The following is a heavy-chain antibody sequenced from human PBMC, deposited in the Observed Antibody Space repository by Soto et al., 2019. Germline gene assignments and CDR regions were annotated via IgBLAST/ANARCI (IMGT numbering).Heavy chain of an antibody. CDR2: ISYDGSNK. CDR3: AKGGDYYGWGSPMDV. J-gene: IGHJ6*03. Sequence: GGSLRLSCAASGFTFSSYGMHWVRQAPGKGLEWVAVISYDGSNKYYADSVKGRFTISRDNSKDTLYLQMNSLRAEDTSVYYCAKGGDYYGWGSPMDVWGKGTRVTVSS. D-gene: IGHD3-10*01. V-gene: IGHV3-30*18. CDR1: GFTFSSYG.